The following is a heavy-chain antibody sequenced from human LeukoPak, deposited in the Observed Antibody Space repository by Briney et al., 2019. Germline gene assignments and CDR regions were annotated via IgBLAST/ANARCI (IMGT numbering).Heavy chain of an antibody. V-gene: IGHV4-39*07. CDR2: IYYSGST. D-gene: IGHD4-17*01. Sequence: PSETLSLTCTVSGGSISSSSYYWGWIRQPPGKGLEWIGSIYYSGSTYYNPSLKSRVTISVDTSKNQFSLKLSSVTAADTAVYYCARGTVTMGHWGQGTLVTVSS. CDR3: ARGTVTMGH. CDR1: GGSISSSSYY. J-gene: IGHJ4*02.